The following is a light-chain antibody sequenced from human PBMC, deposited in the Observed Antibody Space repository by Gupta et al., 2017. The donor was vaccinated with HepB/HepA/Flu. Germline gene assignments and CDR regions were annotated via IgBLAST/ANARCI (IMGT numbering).Light chain of an antibody. J-gene: IGLJ3*02. CDR3: AAEDDNRSSVV. CDR1: RSNLGRDV. Sequence: SVLTQPPSASGTPGQRVTISCSGSRSNLGRDVVNWYQQFPAPAPKLLMYADDRRRSAVPARFSASKSATSASVAIIWVQAEDEADYYYAAEDDNRSSVVFGGGTKRTVL. CDR2: ADD. V-gene: IGLV1-44*01.